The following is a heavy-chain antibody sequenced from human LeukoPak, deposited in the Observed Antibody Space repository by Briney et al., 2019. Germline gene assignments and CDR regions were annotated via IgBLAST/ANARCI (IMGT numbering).Heavy chain of an antibody. V-gene: IGHV3-48*01. J-gene: IGHJ4*02. D-gene: IGHD5-12*01. Sequence: GGSLRLSCAASGFTFSSYSMNWVRQAPGKGLEWVSYISSSSSTIYYADSVKGRFTISRDNAKNSLYLQMNSLRADDTAVYYCAEGGYDQDFDYWGRGALVTVSS. CDR2: ISSSSSTI. CDR3: AEGGYDQDFDY. CDR1: GFTFSSYS.